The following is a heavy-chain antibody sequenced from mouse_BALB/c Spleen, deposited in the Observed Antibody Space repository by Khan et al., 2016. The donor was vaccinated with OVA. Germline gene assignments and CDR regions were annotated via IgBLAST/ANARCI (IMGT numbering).Heavy chain of an antibody. Sequence: QVQLKESGPELVRPGVSVKISCKGSGYTFTDYAMYWVKQSRAKSLEWIGLISTYSGSTNYNQKFTGKATMTVDKSSSTAYMELARLTSEDSAIYYCARPAYDGYYDYWGQGTTLTVSS. D-gene: IGHD2-3*01. CDR3: ARPAYDGYYDY. CDR1: GYTFTDYA. J-gene: IGHJ2*01. V-gene: IGHV1S137*01. CDR2: ISTYSGST.